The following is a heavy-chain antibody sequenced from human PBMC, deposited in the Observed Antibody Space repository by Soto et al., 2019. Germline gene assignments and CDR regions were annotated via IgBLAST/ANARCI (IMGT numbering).Heavy chain of an antibody. Sequence: ASVKVSCKASGYTFTVYYMHGVLQAPGQGLEWMGWINPNSGGTNYAQKFQGRVTMTRDTSISTAYMELSRLRSDDTAVYYCARVLTAMGADYWGQGTLVTVSS. J-gene: IGHJ4*02. CDR3: ARVLTAMGADY. CDR1: GYTFTVYY. CDR2: INPNSGGT. D-gene: IGHD5-18*01. V-gene: IGHV1-2*02.